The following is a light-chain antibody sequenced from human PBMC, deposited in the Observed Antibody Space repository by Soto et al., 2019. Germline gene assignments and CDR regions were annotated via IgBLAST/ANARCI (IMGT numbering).Light chain of an antibody. CDR1: QSISSY. CDR2: AAS. CDR3: QQSYSTLWT. J-gene: IGKJ1*01. V-gene: IGKV1-39*01. Sequence: DIQMTQSPSSLSASVGESVTLTCRASQSISSYLNWYQQKPGKAPKLLIYAASSLQSGVPSRFSGSGSGTDFTLTISSLQPEDFATYYCQQSYSTLWTFGQGTKVDIK.